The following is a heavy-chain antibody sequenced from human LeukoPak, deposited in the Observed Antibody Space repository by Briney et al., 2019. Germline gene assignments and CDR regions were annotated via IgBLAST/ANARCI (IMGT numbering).Heavy chain of an antibody. Sequence: SVKVSCKASGGTFSSYAISWVRQAPGQGLEWMGRIIPILGIANYAQKFQGGVTITADKSTSTAYMELSSLRSDDTAVYYCARDHYRYCTNGVCYLDSWGQGTLVTVSS. V-gene: IGHV1-69*04. J-gene: IGHJ4*02. CDR2: IIPILGIA. CDR3: ARDHYRYCTNGVCYLDS. D-gene: IGHD2-8*01. CDR1: GGTFSSYA.